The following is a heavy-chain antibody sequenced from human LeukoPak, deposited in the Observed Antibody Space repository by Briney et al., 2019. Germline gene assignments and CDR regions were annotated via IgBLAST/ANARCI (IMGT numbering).Heavy chain of an antibody. CDR1: GYTFSDYA. D-gene: IGHD2-2*01. V-gene: IGHV1-3*01. CDR2: IDAGNGDT. J-gene: IGHJ4*02. CDR3: ARGSTSDWPLDH. Sequence: GASVTVSCKASGYTFSDYAMHWVRQAPGRRFEWMGWIDAGNGDTRYSQKFQGRVTITRDTSASTAYIELRSLRSEDTAMYYCARGSTSDWPLDHWGQETLVTISS.